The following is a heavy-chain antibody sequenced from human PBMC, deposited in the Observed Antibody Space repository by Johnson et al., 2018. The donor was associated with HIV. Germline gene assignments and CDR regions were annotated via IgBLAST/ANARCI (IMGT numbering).Heavy chain of an antibody. CDR2: ISSSGRTI. V-gene: IGHV3-11*04. CDR1: RFTFSDYY. D-gene: IGHD2-2*01. Sequence: QMQLVESGGGLVKPGGSLRLSCAASRFTFSDYYMSWIRQTPGKGLEWVSYISSSGRTIYYADSVKGRFTISRDNAKNSLYLQMNSLRAEDTAVYYCAREGFVVLPAAMRLFAFDIWGQGTMVTVSS. CDR3: AREGFVVLPAAMRLFAFDI. J-gene: IGHJ3*02.